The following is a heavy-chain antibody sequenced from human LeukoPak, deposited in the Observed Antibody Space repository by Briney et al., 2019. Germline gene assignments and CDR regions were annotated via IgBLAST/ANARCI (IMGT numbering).Heavy chain of an antibody. CDR1: GGSFSGYY. Sequence: SETLSLTCAVYGGSFSGYYWSWIRQPPGKGLEWIGEINHSGSTNYNPSLKSRVTISVDTSKNQFSLKLSSVTAADTAVYYCARARGYGYYCYYMDVWGKGTTVTVSS. CDR2: INHSGST. V-gene: IGHV4-34*01. CDR3: ARARGYGYYCYYMDV. J-gene: IGHJ6*03. D-gene: IGHD5-12*01.